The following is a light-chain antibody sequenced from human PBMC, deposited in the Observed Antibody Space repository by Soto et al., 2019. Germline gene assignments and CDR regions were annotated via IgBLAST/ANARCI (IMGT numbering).Light chain of an antibody. Sequence: EIVMTQSTATVSVSPWERVTLSCRASHRVSSNLAWYQQKPGQAPRLLIYGASTRATGIPARFSGSGSGTEVTLTVSRMQSADFAGYYFQHYNNWPPYTFGQGTKLEI. CDR1: HRVSSN. CDR3: QHYNNWPPYT. V-gene: IGKV3-15*01. CDR2: GAS. J-gene: IGKJ2*01.